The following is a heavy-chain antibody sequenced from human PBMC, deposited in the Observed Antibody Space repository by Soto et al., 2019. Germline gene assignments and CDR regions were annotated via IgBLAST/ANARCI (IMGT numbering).Heavy chain of an antibody. CDR2: ISPYNGNT. V-gene: IGHV1-18*01. D-gene: IGHD3-3*01. CDR1: GYTFRNYG. CDR3: ARDLVSGSDFWRAYNGGYFDY. Sequence: QVQLVQSGAEVKRPGASVKVSCKASGYTFRNYGITWVRQAPGQGLEWMAWISPYNGNTNYAQDLQDRVTTTTDTSTSTAYMELRSLISVDTAMYYCARDLVSGSDFWRAYNGGYFDYWGQGTLVTVSS. J-gene: IGHJ4*02.